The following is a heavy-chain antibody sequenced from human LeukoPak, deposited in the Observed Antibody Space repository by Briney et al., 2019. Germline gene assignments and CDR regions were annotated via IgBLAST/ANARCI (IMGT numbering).Heavy chain of an antibody. CDR3: ARGTTYYYDSSGYYSDAFDI. Sequence: AGGSLRLSCAASGFTFSSYAMHWVRQAPGKGLEWVAVISYDGSNKYYADSVKGRFTISRDNSKNTLYLQMNSLRAEDTAVYYCARGTTYYYDSSGYYSDAFDIRGQGTMVTVSS. CDR2: ISYDGSNK. D-gene: IGHD3-22*01. J-gene: IGHJ3*02. V-gene: IGHV3-30-3*01. CDR1: GFTFSSYA.